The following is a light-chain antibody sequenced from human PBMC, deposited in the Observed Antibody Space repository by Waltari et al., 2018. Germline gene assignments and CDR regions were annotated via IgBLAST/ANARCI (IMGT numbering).Light chain of an antibody. Sequence: SYELTQPPSVSVSPGQTASVTCSGAYLGQKYVSWYQQKPGQSHVMVIYQDVKRPSGIPERFSGSKSGNTATLTIGGTQALDEADYYCQVWHSSTVFGGGTKLTVL. CDR1: YLGQKY. V-gene: IGLV3-1*01. CDR2: QDV. J-gene: IGLJ2*01. CDR3: QVWHSSTV.